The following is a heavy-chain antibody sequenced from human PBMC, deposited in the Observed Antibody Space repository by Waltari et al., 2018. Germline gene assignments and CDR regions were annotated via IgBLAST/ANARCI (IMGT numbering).Heavy chain of an antibody. D-gene: IGHD4-17*01. Sequence: QVQLVPSGSELKKPGTSVKISCKASGYTVTDYSLNWVRQASGQGFEWMAGSNTKTGKSTYAPDFTGRFVVSLDTSVSTAYLEIISLKAEDTAVYYCARWRPPDYGLDNWGQGTLVTVSA. J-gene: IGHJ4*02. CDR2: SNTKTGKS. V-gene: IGHV7-4-1*02. CDR1: GYTVTDYS. CDR3: ARWRPPDYGLDN.